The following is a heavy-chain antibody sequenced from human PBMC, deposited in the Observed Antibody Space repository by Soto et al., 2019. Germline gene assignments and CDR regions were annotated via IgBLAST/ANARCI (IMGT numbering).Heavy chain of an antibody. D-gene: IGHD3-22*01. V-gene: IGHV1-3*01. CDR1: GYTFTSYA. J-gene: IGHJ4*02. CDR3: ARSSGYYYVDY. Sequence: QVQLVQSGAEVKKPGASVKVSCKASGYTFTSYAMHWVRQAPGQRLEWMGWINAGNGNTKYSQKFQGRVTITRDTSASTAYRELSSLRAEDTAVYYSARSSGYYYVDYWGQGTLVTVSS. CDR2: INAGNGNT.